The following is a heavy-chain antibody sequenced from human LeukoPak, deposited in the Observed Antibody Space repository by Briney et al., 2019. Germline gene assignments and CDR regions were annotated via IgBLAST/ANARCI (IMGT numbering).Heavy chain of an antibody. Sequence: GGSLRLSCAASGFTFSSYAMSWVRQAPGKGLEWVSAISGSGGSTYYADSVKGRFTISRDNSKNTLYLQMNSLRAEDTAVYYCAGAGEVRPRLNHGDPGKYYFDYWGQGTLVTVSS. J-gene: IGHJ4*02. CDR2: ISGSGGST. CDR3: AGAGEVRPRLNHGDPGKYYFDY. CDR1: GFTFSSYA. V-gene: IGHV3-23*01. D-gene: IGHD3-10*01.